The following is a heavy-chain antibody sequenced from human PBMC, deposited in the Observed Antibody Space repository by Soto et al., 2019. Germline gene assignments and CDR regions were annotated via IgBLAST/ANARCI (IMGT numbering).Heavy chain of an antibody. CDR2: IRGSGNSI. V-gene: IGHV3-48*03. CDR3: ARGEGSWSSHGIDV. J-gene: IGHJ6*02. Sequence: PGGSRRLSCAASGFFFSYYEMSWVRQAAGKGLEWVSYIRGSGNSISYADSMKGRFTISRDNAKNSLYLQMISLRAEDTAVYYCARGEGSWSSHGIDVWGQGTTVTVSS. CDR1: GFFFSYYE. D-gene: IGHD6-13*01.